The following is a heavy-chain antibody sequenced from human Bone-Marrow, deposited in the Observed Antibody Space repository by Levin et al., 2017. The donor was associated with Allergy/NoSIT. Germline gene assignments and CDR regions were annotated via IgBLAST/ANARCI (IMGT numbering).Heavy chain of an antibody. V-gene: IGHV1-18*01. CDR1: GYTFTYFG. CDR3: AREGPEGWFDP. J-gene: IGHJ5*02. CDR2: ISTYNGNA. Sequence: GESLKISCKASGYTFTYFGISWVRQAPGQGLEWMGWISTYNGNANSAQKFQGRVTMTTDTSTSTTYMELRSLRSDDTAVYYCAREGPEGWFDPWGQGTLVTVSS.